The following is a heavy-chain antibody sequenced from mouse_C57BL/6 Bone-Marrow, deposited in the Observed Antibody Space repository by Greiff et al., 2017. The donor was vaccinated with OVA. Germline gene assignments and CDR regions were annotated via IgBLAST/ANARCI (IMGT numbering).Heavy chain of an antibody. CDR3: ARYYYGSSYGYFDV. CDR2: INPNNGGT. J-gene: IGHJ1*03. V-gene: IGHV1-18*01. Sequence: EVQLVESGPELVKPGASVKIPCKASGYTFTDYNMDWVKQSHGKSLEWIGDINPNNGGTIYNQKFKGKATLTVDKSSSTAYMELRSLTSEDTAVYYCARYYYGSSYGYFDVWGTGTTVTVSS. CDR1: GYTFTDYN. D-gene: IGHD1-1*01.